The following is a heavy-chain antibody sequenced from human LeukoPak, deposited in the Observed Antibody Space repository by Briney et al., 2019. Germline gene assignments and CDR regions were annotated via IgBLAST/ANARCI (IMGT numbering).Heavy chain of an antibody. V-gene: IGHV4-34*01. CDR2: INHSGST. CDR1: GGSFSGYY. Sequence: PSETLSLTCAVYGGSFSGYYWSWIRQPPGKGLEWIGEINHSGSTNYNPSLKSRVTISVDTSKNQFSLKLSSVTAADTAVYYCARDRLASSGFDYWGQGTLVTVSS. D-gene: IGHD3-10*01. J-gene: IGHJ4*02. CDR3: ARDRLASSGFDY.